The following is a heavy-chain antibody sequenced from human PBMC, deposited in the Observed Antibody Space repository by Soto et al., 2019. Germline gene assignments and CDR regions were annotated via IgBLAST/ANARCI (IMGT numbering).Heavy chain of an antibody. J-gene: IGHJ1*01. CDR3: ARHSGVAEDGTD. Sequence: GDSLKISCKGSGYSFTTNWIGWVRQMPGKGLVWMGVIYPGDSDTRYSPSFQGQVAISADKSINTAYLQWSSLKASDTAMYYCARHSGVAEDGTDWGQGTLVTVSS. CDR1: GYSFTTNW. CDR2: IYPGDSDT. V-gene: IGHV5-51*01. D-gene: IGHD6-13*01.